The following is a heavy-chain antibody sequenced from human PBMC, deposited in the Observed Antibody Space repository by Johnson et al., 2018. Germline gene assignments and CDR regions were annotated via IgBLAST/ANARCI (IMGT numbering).Heavy chain of an antibody. J-gene: IGHJ4*02. CDR2: IDCDGST. CDR1: GGFINNFY. V-gene: IGHV4-59*01. CDR3: ARDRGYGFDH. Sequence: QVQLQESGPGLVKPSATLSLMCTVSGGFINNFYWSWFRQSPEKGLEWIGYIDCDGSTTYNPSVKSRITISEDTSKNQVSLKVTSMIAAETAIYYRARDRGYGFDHWGQGTLVTVSS. D-gene: IGHD2-15*01.